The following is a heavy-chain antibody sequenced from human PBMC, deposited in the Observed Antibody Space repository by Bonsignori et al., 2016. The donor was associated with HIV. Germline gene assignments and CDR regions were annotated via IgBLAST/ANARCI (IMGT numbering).Heavy chain of an antibody. Sequence: WIRQPPGKGLEWIGYIYYSGSTNYNPSLKSRVTISVGTSKNQFSLKLSSVTAADTAVYYCARGPGIAVAGTQTRYYMDVWGKGTTVTVSS. CDR3: ARGPGIAVAGTQTRYYMDV. D-gene: IGHD6-19*01. CDR2: IYYSGST. J-gene: IGHJ6*03. V-gene: IGHV4-59*01.